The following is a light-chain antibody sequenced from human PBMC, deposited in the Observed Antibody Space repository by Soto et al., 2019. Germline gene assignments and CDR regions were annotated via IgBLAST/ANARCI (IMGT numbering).Light chain of an antibody. V-gene: IGLV2-14*01. Sequence: QSALTQPASVSGSPGQSITVSCIGTSSDIGGYNYVSWYQQHPGKAPKLMVYEVTNRPSGVSDRFSGSKSGNTASLTISGLQADDEGYYYSSSYTSRSTLYVFGTGTKLTVL. CDR1: SSDIGGYNY. CDR3: SSYTSRSTLYV. J-gene: IGLJ1*01. CDR2: EVT.